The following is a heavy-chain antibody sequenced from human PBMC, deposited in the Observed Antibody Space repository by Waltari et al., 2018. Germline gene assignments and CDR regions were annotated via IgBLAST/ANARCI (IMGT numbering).Heavy chain of an antibody. CDR1: GFTVSNNF. CDR2: IYSRGDT. V-gene: IGHV3-53*02. Sequence: DVQLVETGGGLIQPGGSLSLSWPCSGFTVSNNFMYWLRRDPGKGLEWVALIYSRGDTYHADSVKGRFTISRDNSQNTLYLQMNSLRVEDTAVYFCARKTDSGGSGGFWGQGTRVTVSS. D-gene: IGHD2-15*01. CDR3: ARKTDSGGSGGF. J-gene: IGHJ4*02.